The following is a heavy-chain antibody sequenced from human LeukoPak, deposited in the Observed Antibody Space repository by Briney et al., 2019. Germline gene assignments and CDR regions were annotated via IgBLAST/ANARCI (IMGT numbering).Heavy chain of an antibody. CDR1: GFTFSSYA. V-gene: IGHV3-64*01. CDR3: ARGRGGYSGYDYLTYFDY. Sequence: GGSTRLSCAASGFTFSSYAMHWVRQAPGKRLEYVSAISSNGGSTYYANSVKGRFTISRDNSKNTLYLQMGSLRAEDMAVYYCARGRGGYSGYDYLTYFDYWGQGTLVTVSS. D-gene: IGHD5-12*01. J-gene: IGHJ4*02. CDR2: ISSNGGST.